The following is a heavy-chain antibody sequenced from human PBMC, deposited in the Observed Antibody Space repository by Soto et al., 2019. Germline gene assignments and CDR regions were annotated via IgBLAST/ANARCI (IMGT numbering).Heavy chain of an antibody. V-gene: IGHV5-51*01. D-gene: IGHD3-9*01. Sequence: GESLKISCMGSGYSFTSYWIGWVRQMPGKGLEWMGIIYPGDSDTRYSPSFQGQVTISADKSISTAYLQWSSLKASDTAMYYCARHDILTGYYKNYYYYGMDVWGQGTTVTVSS. J-gene: IGHJ6*02. CDR2: IYPGDSDT. CDR3: ARHDILTGYYKNYYYYGMDV. CDR1: GYSFTSYW.